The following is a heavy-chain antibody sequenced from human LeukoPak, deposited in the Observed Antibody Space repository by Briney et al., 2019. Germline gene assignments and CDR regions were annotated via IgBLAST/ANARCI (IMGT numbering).Heavy chain of an antibody. J-gene: IGHJ5*02. Sequence: GWSLRLSRAASGFTFRSYWRHSLRQAPEKGLVWVSRINNDWSSTNSGDSVERRFTISRDNAKHPVYPKMNSLRAEDRGVYYCARDCSSTSCYRSGLDPWGKGNLVTVSS. V-gene: IGHV3-74*01. CDR2: INNDWSST. CDR3: ARDCSSTSCYRSGLDP. D-gene: IGHD2-2*01. CDR1: GFTFRSYW.